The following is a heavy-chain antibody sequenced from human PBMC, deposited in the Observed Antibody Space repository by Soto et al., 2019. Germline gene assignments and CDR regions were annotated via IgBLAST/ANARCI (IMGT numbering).Heavy chain of an antibody. J-gene: IGHJ4*02. Sequence: PGGSLRLSCAASGFTFSSYAMSWVRQAPGKGLEWVSVISGSGGSTYYADSVKGRFTISRDNSKNTLYLQMNSLRAEDTAVYYCARDHHRYSGYDYVDYWGQGTLVTVSS. CDR3: ARDHHRYSGYDYVDY. CDR2: ISGSGGST. V-gene: IGHV3-23*01. D-gene: IGHD5-12*01. CDR1: GFTFSSYA.